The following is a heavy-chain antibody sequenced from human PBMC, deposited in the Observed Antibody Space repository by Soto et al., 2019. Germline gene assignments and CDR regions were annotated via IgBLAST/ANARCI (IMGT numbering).Heavy chain of an antibody. CDR3: ARSLFRDPNWFDP. Sequence: PGGSLRLSCAASGFTFSDYHMSWIRQAPGKGLEWVSYISSSGSTIYYADSVKGRFTISRDNAKNSLYLQMNSLRAEDTAVYYCARSLFRDPNWFDPWGQGTLVTVSS. V-gene: IGHV3-11*01. J-gene: IGHJ5*02. D-gene: IGHD2-21*01. CDR2: ISSSGSTI. CDR1: GFTFSDYH.